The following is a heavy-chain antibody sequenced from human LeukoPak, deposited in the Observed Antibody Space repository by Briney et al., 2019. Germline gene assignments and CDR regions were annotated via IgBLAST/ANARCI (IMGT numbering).Heavy chain of an antibody. CDR2: INYSGST. CDR1: GGSISSYY. D-gene: IGHD2-2*01. Sequence: SETLSLTCTVSGGSISSYYWSWIRQPPGKGLEWVGYINYSGSTNYNPSLESGVTTFVGTSTNQLFLMLSSVFGADTTAYYYGGLYCSSTRCYFDYWGQGALVSVSS. V-gene: IGHV4-59*01. CDR3: GGLYCSSTRCYFDY. J-gene: IGHJ4*02.